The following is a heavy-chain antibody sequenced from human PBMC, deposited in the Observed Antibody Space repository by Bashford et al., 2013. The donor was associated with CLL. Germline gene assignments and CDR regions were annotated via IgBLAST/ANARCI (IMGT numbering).Heavy chain of an antibody. V-gene: IGHV4-31*03. Sequence: SETLSLTCTVSGAFISSGGYYWSWIRQHPGKGLEWIGYIYYSGSGSTYSNPSLKSRVTMSVDTSKNQFSLKLSSVTAADTAMYYCARSGTYSGTQSSWGQGTLVTVSS. J-gene: IGHJ5*02. CDR1: GAFISSGGYY. CDR3: ARSGTYSGTQSS. D-gene: IGHD1-26*01. CDR2: IYYSGSGST.